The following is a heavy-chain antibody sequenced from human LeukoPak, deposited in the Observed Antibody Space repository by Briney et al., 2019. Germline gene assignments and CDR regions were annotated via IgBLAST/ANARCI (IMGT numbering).Heavy chain of an antibody. V-gene: IGHV4-34*01. D-gene: IGHD3-10*01. CDR3: ARANPRWFSDPEYYFDY. CDR2: INHSGST. CDR1: GGSFSGYY. Sequence: SETLSLTRAVYGGSFSGYYWSWIRQPPGKGLEWIGEINHSGSTNYNPSLKSRVTISVDTSKNQFSLKLSSVTAADTAVYYCARANPRWFSDPEYYFDYWGQGTLVTVSS. J-gene: IGHJ4*02.